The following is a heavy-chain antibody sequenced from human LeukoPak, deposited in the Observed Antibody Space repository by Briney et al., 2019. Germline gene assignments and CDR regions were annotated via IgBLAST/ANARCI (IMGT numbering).Heavy chain of an antibody. J-gene: IGHJ4*02. CDR2: IYYSGST. Sequence: SETLSLTCTVSGVSISSGDYYWSWIRQPPGEGLEWIVYIYYSGSTYYNPSLKSRVTISVDTSKNQFSLKLSSVTAADTAVYYCARAARPAGVGHDYWGQGTLVTVSS. V-gene: IGHV4-30-4*01. D-gene: IGHD6-6*01. CDR1: GVSISSGDYY. CDR3: ARAARPAGVGHDY.